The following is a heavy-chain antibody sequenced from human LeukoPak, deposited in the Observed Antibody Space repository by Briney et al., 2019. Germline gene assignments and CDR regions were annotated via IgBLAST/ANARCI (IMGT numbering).Heavy chain of an antibody. V-gene: IGHV3-48*01. J-gene: IGHJ4*02. CDR2: ITSDSSTI. Sequence: GGSPRLSCAASGFTFDDYGMSWVRQAPGKGLEWVSYITSDSSTIYYADSVKGRFTISRVNAENSLYLQMDSPRAEDTAVYYCATAKNDYWGQGSLVTVSS. CDR1: GFTFDDYG. CDR3: ATAKNDY.